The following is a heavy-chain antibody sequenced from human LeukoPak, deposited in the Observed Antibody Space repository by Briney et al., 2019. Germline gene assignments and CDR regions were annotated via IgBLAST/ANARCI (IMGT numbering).Heavy chain of an antibody. CDR2: IRYDGSNK. CDR3: AKDHGTTAAFDY. Sequence: GGSLRLSCAASGFTFSSYGMHWVRQAPGKGLEWVAFIRYDGSNKYYADSVKGRFTISRDNSKNTLYLQMNSLRAEDTAVYYCAKDHGTTAAFDYWGQGTLVTVSP. D-gene: IGHD4-11*01. J-gene: IGHJ4*02. CDR1: GFTFSSYG. V-gene: IGHV3-30*02.